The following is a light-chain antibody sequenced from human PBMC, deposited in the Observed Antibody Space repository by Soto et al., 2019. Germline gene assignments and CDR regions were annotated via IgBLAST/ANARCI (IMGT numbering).Light chain of an antibody. CDR1: QSVSSSY. J-gene: IGKJ1*01. CDR3: QQYGSSPLT. V-gene: IGKV3-20*01. Sequence: IVLTQSPGTLSLSPGERATLSCRASQSVSSSYLAWYQQKPGQAPRLLIYDASNRATGIPARFSGSGSGTDFTLTISSLETEDFAVYYCQQYGSSPLTFGQGTKVDIK. CDR2: DAS.